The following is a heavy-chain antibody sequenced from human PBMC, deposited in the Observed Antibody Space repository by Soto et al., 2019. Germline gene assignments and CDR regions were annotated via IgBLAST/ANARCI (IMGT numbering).Heavy chain of an antibody. Sequence: ASVKVSGKASGYTFISYGISWVRQAPGQVLEWMGWISAYNGNTNYAQKLQGRVTMTTDTSTSTGYMELRSLRSDDTAVYYCARSDLKYYDSSGKRLDAFDIWGQGTMVTVSS. J-gene: IGHJ3*02. D-gene: IGHD3-22*01. CDR3: ARSDLKYYDSSGKRLDAFDI. CDR1: GYTFISYG. CDR2: ISAYNGNT. V-gene: IGHV1-18*01.